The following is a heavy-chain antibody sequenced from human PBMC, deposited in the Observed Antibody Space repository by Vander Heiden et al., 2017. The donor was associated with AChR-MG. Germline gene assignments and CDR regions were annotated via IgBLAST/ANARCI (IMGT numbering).Heavy chain of an antibody. D-gene: IGHD6-13*01. Sequence: EVQLLESGGGLVQPGGSLRLSCAAFGFPFSSFAMSWVRQAPGKGLEWVSGISSSGGSTYYADSVKGRFTNSRDNSKNTLFLQMNSLRADDTAVFYCAKDHLGSSSWSLDYWGQGTLVTVSS. CDR1: GFPFSSFA. CDR3: AKDHLGSSSWSLDY. CDR2: ISSSGGST. J-gene: IGHJ4*02. V-gene: IGHV3-23*01.